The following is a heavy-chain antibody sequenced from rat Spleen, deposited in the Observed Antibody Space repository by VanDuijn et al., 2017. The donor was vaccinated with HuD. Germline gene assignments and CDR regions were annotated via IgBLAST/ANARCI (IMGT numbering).Heavy chain of an antibody. D-gene: IGHD1-2*01. CDR2: INWGGRNT. J-gene: IGHJ4*01. CDR1: GFTFDDYG. V-gene: IGHV5S13*01. Sequence: EVKLVESGGGLVQPGRSLKLSCAASGFTFDDYGMAWVRQAPTNGLEWVASINWGGRNTYYPDNVKGRFTISRDNAKNSLYLQMNSLRSEDTATYYCTRFGSSYRGDVMDAWGQGASVTVSS. CDR3: TRFGSSYRGDVMDA.